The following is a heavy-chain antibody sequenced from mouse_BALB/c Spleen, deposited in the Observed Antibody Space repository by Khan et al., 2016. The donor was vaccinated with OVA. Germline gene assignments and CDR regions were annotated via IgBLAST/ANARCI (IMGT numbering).Heavy chain of an antibody. CDR2: ISYSGNT. J-gene: IGHJ2*01. D-gene: IGHD1-1*01. Sequence: VQLQQSGPGLVKPSQSLSLTCTVTGYSITSDYAWNWIRQFPGNKLEWMGYISYSGNTKYNPSLKSRISITRDTSKNQFFLQLNSVTTEDTATYYCARIYGGDVDYWGQGTTLTVSS. CDR3: ARIYGGDVDY. V-gene: IGHV3-2*02. CDR1: GYSITSDYA.